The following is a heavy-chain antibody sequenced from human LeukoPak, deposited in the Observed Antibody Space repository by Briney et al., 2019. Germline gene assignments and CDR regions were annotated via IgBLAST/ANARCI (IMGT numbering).Heavy chain of an antibody. CDR2: ISAYNGNT. CDR3: ARDSLHIVVVTAIRLYYYYYGMDV. V-gene: IGHV1-18*01. CDR1: GYTFTSYG. Sequence: ASVKVSFKASGYTFTSYGISWVRQAPGQGLEWMGWISAYNGNTNYAQKLQGRVTMTTDTSTSTAYMELRSLRSDDTAVYYCARDSLHIVVVTAIRLYYYYYGMDVWGQGTTVTVPS. J-gene: IGHJ6*02. D-gene: IGHD2-21*02.